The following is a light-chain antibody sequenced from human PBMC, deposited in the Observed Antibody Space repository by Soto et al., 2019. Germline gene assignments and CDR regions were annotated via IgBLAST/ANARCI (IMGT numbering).Light chain of an antibody. V-gene: IGKV3-15*01. CDR3: QQYNSWPYT. CDR1: QSVSSN. Sequence: EIVMTQSPATLSASPGERATLSCRASQSVSSNLAWYQQKPGKAPRLLIYGAFTRATGIPASFSGSESGTEFTFAISSLQSEDFAVYYCQQYNSWPYTFGQGTKLEIK. CDR2: GAF. J-gene: IGKJ2*01.